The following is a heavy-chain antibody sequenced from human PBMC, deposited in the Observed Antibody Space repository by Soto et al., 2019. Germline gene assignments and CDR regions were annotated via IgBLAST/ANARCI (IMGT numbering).Heavy chain of an antibody. CDR2: IYWDDDK. CDR1: GFSLSTSGVG. Sequence: SGPTLVKPTQTLTLTCTFSGFSLSTSGVGVGWIRQPPGKALEWLALIYWDDDKRYSPSLKSRLTITKDTSKNQVVLTMTNMDPVDTATYYCAHRRILEWLLRPSGFDPWGQGTLVTVSS. J-gene: IGHJ5*02. CDR3: AHRRILEWLLRPSGFDP. D-gene: IGHD3-3*01. V-gene: IGHV2-5*02.